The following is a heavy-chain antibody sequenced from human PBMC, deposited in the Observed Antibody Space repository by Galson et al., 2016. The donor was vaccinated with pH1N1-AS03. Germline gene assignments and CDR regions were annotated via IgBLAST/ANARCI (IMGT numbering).Heavy chain of an antibody. CDR1: GYNFGSYD. Sequence: SVKVSCKASGYNFGSYDINWVRQATGQGLEWMGWMNPYSGNTHYAQNFQGRVTMTRNASIYTAYMELSGLRSDDTAVYYCAVSYQTGSYRRLDPWGQGTLVTVSS. D-gene: IGHD1-26*01. CDR3: AVSYQTGSYRRLDP. V-gene: IGHV1-8*01. CDR2: MNPYSGNT. J-gene: IGHJ5*02.